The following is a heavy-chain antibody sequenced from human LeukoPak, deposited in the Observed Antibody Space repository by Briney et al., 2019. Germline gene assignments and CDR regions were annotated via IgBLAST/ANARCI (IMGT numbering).Heavy chain of an antibody. CDR1: GYTFTSYG. J-gene: IGHJ5*02. V-gene: IGHV1-18*01. CDR3: ARDIVVVPAAIPDFFEINWFDP. CDR2: ISDYNGNT. D-gene: IGHD2-2*02. Sequence: GASVKVSCKASGYTFTSYGISWVRQAPGQGLEWMGWISDYNGNTNYAQKLQGRVTMTTDTSTSTAYMELRSLRSDDTAVYYCARDIVVVPAAIPDFFEINWFDPWGQGTLVTVSS.